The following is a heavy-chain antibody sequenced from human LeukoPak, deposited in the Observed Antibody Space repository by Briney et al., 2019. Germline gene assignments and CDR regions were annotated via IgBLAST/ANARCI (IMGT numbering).Heavy chain of an antibody. J-gene: IGHJ3*02. Sequence: PGGSLRLSCSASGFTFSTYAMNWVRQAPGKGLEWVSGISGSGITTFYADSVRGRFSISRDNSKNTLYLQMNSLRAEDTAVYYCAKPLDNWNERDAFDIWGQGTMVTVSS. V-gene: IGHV3-23*01. CDR2: ISGSGITT. CDR3: AKPLDNWNERDAFDI. D-gene: IGHD1-20*01. CDR1: GFTFSTYA.